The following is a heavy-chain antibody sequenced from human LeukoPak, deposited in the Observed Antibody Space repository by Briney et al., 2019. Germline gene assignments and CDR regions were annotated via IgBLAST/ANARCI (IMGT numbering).Heavy chain of an antibody. CDR3: ARDSPQYYYDSSGYYRTREFDY. CDR1: GGTFSSYA. D-gene: IGHD3-22*01. Sequence: ASVKVSCKASGGTFSSYAISWVRQAPGQGLEWMGGIIPIFGTANDAQKFQGRVTITADESTSTAYMELSSLRSEDTAVYYCARDSPQYYYDSSGYYRTREFDYWGQGTLVTVSS. V-gene: IGHV1-69*01. CDR2: IIPIFGTA. J-gene: IGHJ4*02.